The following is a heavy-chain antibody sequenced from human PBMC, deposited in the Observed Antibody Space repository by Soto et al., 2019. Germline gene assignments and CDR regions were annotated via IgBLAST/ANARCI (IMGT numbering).Heavy chain of an antibody. CDR2: INHSGST. V-gene: IGHV4-34*01. CDR3: ARDRAPASNGMDV. Sequence: SETLSHTCAFYGLSFSGYYWTLIRQPPGTGLEWIGEINHSGSTNYNPSLKSRVTISVDTSKNQFSLKLTSVTAADTAVYYCARDRAPASNGMDVWGQGTPVTVS. CDR1: GLSFSGYY. J-gene: IGHJ6*02.